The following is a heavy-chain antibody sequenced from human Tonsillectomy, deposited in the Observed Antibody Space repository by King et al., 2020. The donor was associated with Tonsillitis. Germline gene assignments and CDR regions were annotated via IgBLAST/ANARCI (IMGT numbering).Heavy chain of an antibody. J-gene: IGHJ6*02. D-gene: IGHD3-16*02. Sequence: VQLVQSGPEVKKPGESLKISCKSAGYTFTSYWIDWVRQVPGKGLEWMGMIYPGDSDTRYSPSFQGQLTISADKSISTAYLQWSSLKASDTAMYYCARHVLMDDFVWGSYRGLDVWGQGTTVTVSS. CDR1: GYTFTSYW. V-gene: IGHV5-51*01. CDR3: ARHVLMDDFVWGSYRGLDV. CDR2: IYPGDSDT.